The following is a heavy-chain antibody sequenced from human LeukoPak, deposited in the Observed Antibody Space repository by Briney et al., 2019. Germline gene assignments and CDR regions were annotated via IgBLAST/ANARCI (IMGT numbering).Heavy chain of an antibody. V-gene: IGHV3-21*01. CDR2: ISSSSSYI. Sequence: PGGSLRLSCAASGFTFSGYSMNWVRQAPGKGLEWVSSISSSSSYIYYADSVKGRFTISGDNAKNSLYLQMNSLRAEDTAVYYCARAPLGYCSGGSCYDLDYWGQGTLVTVSS. D-gene: IGHD2-15*01. CDR3: ARAPLGYCSGGSCYDLDY. J-gene: IGHJ4*02. CDR1: GFTFSGYS.